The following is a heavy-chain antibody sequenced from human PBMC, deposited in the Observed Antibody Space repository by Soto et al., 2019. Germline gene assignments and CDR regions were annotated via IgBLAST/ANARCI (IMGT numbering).Heavy chain of an antibody. CDR3: GSGYSYGQLNIFDY. J-gene: IGHJ4*02. Sequence: ASETLSLTCTVSGGSISSSSYYWGWIRQPPGKGLEWIGSIYYSGSTYYNPSLKSRVTISVDTSKNQFSLKLSSVTAADTAVYYCGSGYSYGQLNIFDYWGQGTLVTVSS. V-gene: IGHV4-39*01. CDR1: GGSISSSSYY. D-gene: IGHD5-18*01. CDR2: IYYSGST.